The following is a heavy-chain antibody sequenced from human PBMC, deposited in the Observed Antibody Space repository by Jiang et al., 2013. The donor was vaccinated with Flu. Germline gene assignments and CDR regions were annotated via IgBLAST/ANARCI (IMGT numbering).Heavy chain of an antibody. CDR2: IYWDDDK. CDR1: GFSLSTSGVG. CDR3: AHSRRVSMVREFIILFDY. D-gene: IGHD3-10*01. Sequence: KPTQTLTLTCTFSGFSLSTSGVGAGWIRQPPGKALEWLALIYWDDDKRYSPSLKSRLTITKDTSKNQVVLTMTNMDPVDTATYYCAHSRRVSMVREFIILFDYWGQGTLVTVSS. J-gene: IGHJ4*02. V-gene: IGHV2-5*02.